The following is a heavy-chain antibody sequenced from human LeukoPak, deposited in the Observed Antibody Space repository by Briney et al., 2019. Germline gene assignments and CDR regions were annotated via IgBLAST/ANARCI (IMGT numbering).Heavy chain of an antibody. J-gene: IGHJ4*02. CDR2: IYPGDSDT. Sequence: GEALKISWKGSGYSFTTYWIGWVRQMPGKGLEWMGIIYPGDSDTRYSPSFQGQVTISADKSITTAYLQWSSLKASDTAMYYCASCGGDWAFDDWSQGTLVTVSS. CDR3: ASCGGDWAFDD. D-gene: IGHD2-21*02. CDR1: GYSFTTYW. V-gene: IGHV5-51*01.